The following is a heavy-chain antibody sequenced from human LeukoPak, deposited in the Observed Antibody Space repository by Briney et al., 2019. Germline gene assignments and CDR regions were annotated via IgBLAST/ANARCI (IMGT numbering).Heavy chain of an antibody. CDR3: AKDRCSSTSCYHDY. V-gene: IGHV3-30*02. D-gene: IGHD2-2*01. CDR1: GFTFSSYG. Sequence: GGSLRLSCAAPGFTFSSYGMHWVRQAPGKGLEWVAFIRYDGSNKYYADSVKGRFTISRDNSKNTLYLQMNSLRAEDTAVYYCAKDRCSSTSCYHDYWGQGTLVTVSS. CDR2: IRYDGSNK. J-gene: IGHJ4*02.